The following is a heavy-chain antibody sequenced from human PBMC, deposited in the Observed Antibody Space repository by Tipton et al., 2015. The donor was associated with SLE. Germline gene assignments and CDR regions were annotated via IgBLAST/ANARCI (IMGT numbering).Heavy chain of an antibody. J-gene: IGHJ4*02. D-gene: IGHD1-1*01. V-gene: IGHV4-59*11. Sequence: LRLSCTVSGGSISSHYWSWIRQPPGKGLEWIGYIYYSGSTNYNPSLKSRVTISVDTSKNQFSLKLSSVTAADTAVYYCASWRWGYWGQGTLVTVSS. CDR2: IYYSGST. CDR1: GGSISSHY. CDR3: ASWRWGY.